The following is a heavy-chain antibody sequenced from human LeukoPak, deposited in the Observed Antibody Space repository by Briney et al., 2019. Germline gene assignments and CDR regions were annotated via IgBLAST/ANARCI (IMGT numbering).Heavy chain of an antibody. Sequence: SVKSSCKASGGTLTSSAISWVRQAPRQGLEWMGGIIPIFGTANYAQKFQGRVTITADESTSTAYMELSSLRSEDTAVYYGARVPDYWGQGTMVTVSS. CDR3: ARVPDY. V-gene: IGHV1-69*13. CDR1: GGTLTSSA. J-gene: IGHJ4*02. CDR2: IIPIFGTA.